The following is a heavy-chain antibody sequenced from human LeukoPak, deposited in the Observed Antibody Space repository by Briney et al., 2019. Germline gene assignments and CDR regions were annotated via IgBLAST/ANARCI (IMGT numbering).Heavy chain of an antibody. CDR2: IYPGDSDT. CDR1: GYTFTNFW. D-gene: IGHD5-12*01. Sequence: GESLKISCEASGYTFTNFWIGWVRQMPGKGLEWMGIIYPGDSDTRYSPSFQGQVTISVDKSISTAYLQWSSLKASDIAIYYCARQDGYALYYFDYWGQGTLVTVSS. J-gene: IGHJ4*02. CDR3: ARQDGYALYYFDY. V-gene: IGHV5-51*01.